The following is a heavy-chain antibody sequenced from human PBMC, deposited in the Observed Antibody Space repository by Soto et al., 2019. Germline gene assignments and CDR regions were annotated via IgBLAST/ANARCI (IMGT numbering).Heavy chain of an antibody. CDR2: ISPDGSAS. Sequence: EVQLVESGGGLVQPGGSLRLSCTASGFSFTTSWMHWVRQAPEKGLMWVSRISPDGSASSYADYVKGRFSISRDNAKNTIYLDMYSLRVEDTAVYYCAAFMEGTAGHYWGQGILVAVSS. CDR3: AAFMEGTAGHY. CDR1: GFSFTTSW. V-gene: IGHV3-74*01. J-gene: IGHJ4*02. D-gene: IGHD2-21*02.